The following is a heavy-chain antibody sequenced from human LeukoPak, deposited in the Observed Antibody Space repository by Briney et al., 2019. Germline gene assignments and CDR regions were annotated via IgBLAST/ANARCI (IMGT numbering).Heavy chain of an antibody. CDR1: GFTFSSYE. D-gene: IGHD3-22*01. CDR2: ISSSGSTI. J-gene: IGHJ3*02. Sequence: PGGSLGLSCAASGFTFSSYEMNWVRQAPGKGLEWVSYISSSGSTIYYADSVKGRFTISRDNAKNSLYLQMNSLRAEDTAVYYCARYYYDSSGLGDAFDIWGQGTMVTVSS. V-gene: IGHV3-48*03. CDR3: ARYYYDSSGLGDAFDI.